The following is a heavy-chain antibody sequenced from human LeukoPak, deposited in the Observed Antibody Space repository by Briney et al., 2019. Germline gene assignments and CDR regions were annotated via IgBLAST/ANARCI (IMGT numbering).Heavy chain of an antibody. CDR3: RGLVGAHEDY. J-gene: IGHJ4*02. Sequence: GGSLRLSCAASGFTFDDYAMHWVRQAPGKGLEWVAVISYDGSNKYYADSVKGRFTISRDNSKNTLYLQMNSLRAEDTAVYYCRGLVGAHEDYWGQGTLVTVSS. CDR1: GFTFDDYA. CDR2: ISYDGSNK. D-gene: IGHD1-26*01. V-gene: IGHV3-30*04.